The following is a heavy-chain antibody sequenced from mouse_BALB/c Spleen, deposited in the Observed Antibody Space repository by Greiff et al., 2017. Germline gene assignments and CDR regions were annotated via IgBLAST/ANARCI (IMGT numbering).Heavy chain of an antibody. J-gene: IGHJ2*01. CDR3: ARPNYYGSNYFDY. V-gene: IGHV1-9*01. D-gene: IGHD1-1*01. CDR2: ILPGSGST. CDR1: GYTFSSYW. Sequence: QVQLKESGAELMKPGASVKISCKATGYTFSSYWIEWVKQRPGHGLEWIGEILPGSGSTNYNEKFKGKATFTADTSSNTAYMQLSSLTSEDSAVYYCARPNYYGSNYFDYWGQGTTLTVSS.